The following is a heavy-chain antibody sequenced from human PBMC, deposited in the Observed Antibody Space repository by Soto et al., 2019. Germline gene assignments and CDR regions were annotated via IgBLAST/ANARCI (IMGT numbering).Heavy chain of an antibody. D-gene: IGHD2-8*01. CDR1: GGSISSGEYY. CDR3: ARDGGFCTNGVCPVYYYYGMDV. Sequence: SETLSLTCTVSGGSISSGEYYWSWIRQPPGKGLEWIGNIYYSGTTYYNPSLKSRVTISVDTSKNQFSLKLSSVTAADTAVYYCARDGGFCTNGVCPVYYYYGMDVWGQGTTVTVSS. J-gene: IGHJ6*02. V-gene: IGHV4-30-4*01. CDR2: IYYSGTT.